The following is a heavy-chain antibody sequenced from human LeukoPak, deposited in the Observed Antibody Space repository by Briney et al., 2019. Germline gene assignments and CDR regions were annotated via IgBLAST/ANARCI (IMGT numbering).Heavy chain of an antibody. CDR1: GYTFASYD. J-gene: IGHJ6*03. Sequence: ASVKVSCKASGYTFASYDINWVRQATGQGLEWMGGIIPIFGTANYAQKFQGRVTITADESTSTAYMELSSLRSEDTAVYCAKSSSSGYYYYYMDVWGKGTTVTVSS. V-gene: IGHV1-69*13. CDR3: AKSSSSGYYYYYMDV. CDR2: IIPIFGTA. D-gene: IGHD6-6*01.